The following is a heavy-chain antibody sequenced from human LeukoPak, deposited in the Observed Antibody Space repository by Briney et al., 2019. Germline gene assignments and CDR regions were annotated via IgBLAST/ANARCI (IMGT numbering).Heavy chain of an antibody. CDR2: INPGDSDT. CDR1: GYSFTSYW. CDR3: ARQDEGYTFDY. J-gene: IGHJ4*02. V-gene: IGHV5-51*01. Sequence: GESLKISCKGSGYSFTSYWIGWVRQMPGKGLEWMGIINPGDSDTRFSPSLQGQVIISVDKSISTAYLQWSSLKASDTAMYYCARQDEGYTFDYWGQGTLVTVSS. D-gene: IGHD5-12*01.